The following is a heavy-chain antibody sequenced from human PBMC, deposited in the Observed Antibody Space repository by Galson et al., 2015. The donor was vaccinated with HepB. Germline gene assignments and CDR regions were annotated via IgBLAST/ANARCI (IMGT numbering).Heavy chain of an antibody. D-gene: IGHD6-19*01. CDR3: ARGKWSSGWSQVAVFDY. J-gene: IGHJ4*02. Sequence: ETLSLTCAVYGGSFSGYYWSWIRQPPGKGLEWIGEINHSGSTNYNPSLKSRVTISVDTSKNQFSLKLSSVTAADTAVYYCARGKWSSGWSQVAVFDYWGQGTLVTVSS. CDR1: GGSFSGYY. CDR2: INHSGST. V-gene: IGHV4-34*01.